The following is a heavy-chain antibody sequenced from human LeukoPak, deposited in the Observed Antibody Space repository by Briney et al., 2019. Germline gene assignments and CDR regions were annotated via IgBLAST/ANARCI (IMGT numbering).Heavy chain of an antibody. D-gene: IGHD2-2*01. J-gene: IGHJ5*02. V-gene: IGHV4-39*07. CDR2: IYYSGTT. CDR3: ARVYSSTHNWFDT. CDR1: GDSISTTSYF. Sequence: MTSETLSLTCTVSGDSISTTSYFWAWIRQPPGGELEWIASIYYSGTTYYKSSLKSRVTISIERTKNQFYLNLRSLTAADTALYFCARVYSSTHNWFDTWGQGTQVTVSS.